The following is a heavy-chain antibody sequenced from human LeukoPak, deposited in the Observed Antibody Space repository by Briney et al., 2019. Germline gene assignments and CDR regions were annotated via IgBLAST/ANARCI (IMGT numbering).Heavy chain of an antibody. V-gene: IGHV4-30-4*01. Sequence: SETLSLTCTVSGGSISSGDYYWSWIRQPPGKGLEWIGYIYYSGSTYYNPSLKSRVTISVDTSKNQFSLKLSSVTAADTAVYYCARGLSDYGGNRVDYWGQGALVTVSS. J-gene: IGHJ4*02. D-gene: IGHD4-23*01. CDR3: ARGLSDYGGNRVDY. CDR2: IYYSGST. CDR1: GGSISSGDYY.